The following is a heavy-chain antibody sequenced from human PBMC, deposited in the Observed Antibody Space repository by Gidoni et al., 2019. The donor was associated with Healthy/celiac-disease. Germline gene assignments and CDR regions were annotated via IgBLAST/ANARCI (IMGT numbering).Heavy chain of an antibody. V-gene: IGHV1-69*01. D-gene: IGHD3-22*01. CDR3: ARPFVYYDSSGSENDAFDI. CDR1: GGTFSSYA. J-gene: IGHJ3*02. CDR2: IIPIFGTA. Sequence: QVQLVQSGAEVKKPGSSVKVSCKASGGTFSSYAISWVRQAPGQGLEWMGGIIPIFGTANYAQKFQGRVTITADESTSTAYMELSSLRSEDTAVYYCARPFVYYDSSGSENDAFDIWGQGTMVTVSS.